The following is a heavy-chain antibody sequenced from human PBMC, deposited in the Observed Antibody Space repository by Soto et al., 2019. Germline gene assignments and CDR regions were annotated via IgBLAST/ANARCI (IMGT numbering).Heavy chain of an antibody. CDR3: ARGSSGNYDFWSGYPTTYYYYGMDV. Sequence: PSETLSLTCTVSGGSVSSGSYYWSWIRQPPGKGLEWIGYIYYSGSTNYNPSLKSRVTISVDTSKNQFSLKLSSVTAADTAVYYCARGSSGNYDFWSGYPTTYYYYGMDVWGQGTRSPSP. V-gene: IGHV4-61*01. D-gene: IGHD3-3*01. CDR2: IYYSGST. CDR1: GGSVSSGSYY. J-gene: IGHJ6*02.